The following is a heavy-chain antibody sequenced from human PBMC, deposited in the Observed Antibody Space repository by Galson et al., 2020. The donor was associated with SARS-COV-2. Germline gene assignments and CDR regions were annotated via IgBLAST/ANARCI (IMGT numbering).Heavy chain of an antibody. CDR3: ADKGASCGVPNFDY. J-gene: IGHJ4*01. D-gene: IGHD2-21*01. Sequence: KMSGPTLVNPPQTLTLTCTFSGFSLSTSGVGVGWIRQPPGKALEWLAHIYSDDDKRYSPSLKSRRTITKDTSKNQVVLTMTNMDPVDTATYYCADKGASCGVPNFDYGGHGTLVVFSS. CDR1: GFSLSTSGVG. V-gene: IGHV2-5*02. CDR2: IYSDDDK.